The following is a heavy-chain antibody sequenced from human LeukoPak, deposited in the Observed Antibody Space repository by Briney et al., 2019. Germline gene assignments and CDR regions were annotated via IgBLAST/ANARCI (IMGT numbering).Heavy chain of an antibody. CDR3: ARDPGYSGIDY. CDR2: IYYSGST. CDR1: VGSVNSGSHY. V-gene: IGHV4-61*01. J-gene: IGHJ4*02. Sequence: TPSETLSLTCTVSVGSVNSGSHYWCWIRRPPGKGLEWIGYIYYSGSTNYNPSLKSRVTISVDTSKNQFSLNLNSVTAADTAVYYCARDPGYSGIDYWGQGTLVTVSS. D-gene: IGHD5-12*01.